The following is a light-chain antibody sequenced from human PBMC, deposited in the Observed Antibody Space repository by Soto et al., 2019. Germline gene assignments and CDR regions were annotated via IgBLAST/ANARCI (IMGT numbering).Light chain of an antibody. CDR3: SSYTSSSTYV. CDR1: SSDVGYYNY. CDR2: DVR. V-gene: IGLV2-14*03. J-gene: IGLJ1*01. Sequence: QSALTQPASVSGSPGQSITISCTGTSSDVGYYNYVSWYQQHPGKAPKLMIYDVRNRPSGVSNRLSGSKSGNTASLTISGLHAEDEAVYYCSSYTSSSTYVFGTGTKVTVL.